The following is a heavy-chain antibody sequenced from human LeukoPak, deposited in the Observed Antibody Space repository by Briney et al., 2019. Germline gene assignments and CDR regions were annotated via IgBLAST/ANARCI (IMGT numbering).Heavy chain of an antibody. V-gene: IGHV4-34*01. Sequence: PSETLSLTCAVYGGSFSGYYWSWIRQPPGKGLEWIGEINHSGSTNYNPSLKSRVTISVDTSKNQFSLKLSSVTAADTAVYYCARRYSGSYMGYFDYWGQGTLVTVSS. D-gene: IGHD1-26*01. CDR3: ARRYSGSYMGYFDY. J-gene: IGHJ4*02. CDR1: GGSFSGYY. CDR2: INHSGST.